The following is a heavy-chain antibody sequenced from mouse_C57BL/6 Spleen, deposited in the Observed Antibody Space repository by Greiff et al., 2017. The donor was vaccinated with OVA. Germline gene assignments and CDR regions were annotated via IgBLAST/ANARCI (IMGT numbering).Heavy chain of an antibody. V-gene: IGHV1-78*01. J-gene: IGHJ1*03. CDR3: ARRPIYYDYDGYFDV. Sequence: VQLQQSDAELVKPGASVKISCKVSGYTFTDHTIHWMKQRPEQGLEWIGYIYPRDGSTKSNEKFKGKATLTADKSSSTAYMQLNSLTSEDSAVYFCARRPIYYDYDGYFDVWGTGTTVTVSS. CDR2: IYPRDGST. CDR1: GYTFTDHT. D-gene: IGHD2-4*01.